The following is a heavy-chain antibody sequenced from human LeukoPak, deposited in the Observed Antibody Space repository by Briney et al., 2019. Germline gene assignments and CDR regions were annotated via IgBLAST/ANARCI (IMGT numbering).Heavy chain of an antibody. CDR3: AKFMGDTGFDY. CDR2: ISGSGGST. V-gene: IGHV3-23*01. J-gene: IGHJ4*02. Sequence: PGRSLRLSCAASGFTFSSYAMSWVRQAPGKGLEWVSAISGSGGSTYYADSVEGRFTISRDNSRNTLYLQMNSLRAEDTAIYYCAKFMGDTGFDYWGQGTLVTVSS. D-gene: IGHD5-18*01. CDR1: GFTFSSYA.